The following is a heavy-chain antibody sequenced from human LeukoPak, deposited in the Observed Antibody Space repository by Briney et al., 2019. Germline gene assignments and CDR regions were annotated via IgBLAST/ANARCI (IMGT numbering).Heavy chain of an antibody. Sequence: ASVKVSCKASGYTFTSYDINWVRQATGQGLEWMGWMNPNSGNTGYAQKFQGRVTITRNTSISTAYMELSSLRSEDTAVYYCARWVSRSSKFDYWGQGTLVTVSS. CDR1: GYTFTSYD. J-gene: IGHJ4*02. CDR3: ARWVSRSSKFDY. CDR2: MNPNSGNT. D-gene: IGHD6-6*01. V-gene: IGHV1-8*03.